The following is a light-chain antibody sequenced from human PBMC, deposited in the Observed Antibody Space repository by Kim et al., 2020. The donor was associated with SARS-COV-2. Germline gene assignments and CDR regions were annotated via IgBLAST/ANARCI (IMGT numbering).Light chain of an antibody. CDR3: CSYVGSYTWV. CDR2: DVS. CDR1: SSDVGGYNY. V-gene: IGLV2-11*01. Sequence: QSALTQSRSVSGSPGQSVTISCTGTSSDVGGYNYVSWYQQHPGKAPKLMIYDVSKRPSGVPDRFSGSKSGNTASLTISGLQAEDEADYYCCSYVGSYTWVFGGGTQLTVL. J-gene: IGLJ3*02.